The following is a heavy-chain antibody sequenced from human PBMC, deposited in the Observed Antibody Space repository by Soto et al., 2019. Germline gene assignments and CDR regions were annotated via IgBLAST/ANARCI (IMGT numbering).Heavy chain of an antibody. CDR3: ARGPGYDFWSGRPYYYYYGMDV. J-gene: IGHJ6*02. CDR2: MNPNSGNT. CDR1: GYTFTSYD. D-gene: IGHD3-3*01. Sequence: WASVKVSCKASGYTFTSYDINWVRQATGQGLEWMGWMNPNSGNTGYAQKFQGRVTMSRNTSISTAYMELSSLRSEDTAVYYCARGPGYDFWSGRPYYYYYGMDVWGQGTTVTVSS. V-gene: IGHV1-8*01.